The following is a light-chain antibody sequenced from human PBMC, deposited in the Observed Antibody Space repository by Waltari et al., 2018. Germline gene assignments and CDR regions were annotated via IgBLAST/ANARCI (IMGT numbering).Light chain of an antibody. V-gene: IGKV2-30*02. J-gene: IGKJ2*01. CDR2: KVS. CDR1: ESLVHRDGTPY. CDR3: MQCTHWPRT. Sequence: DVVMTQSPLSLPVIFGQPASISCRSXESLVHRDGTPYMSWFQQRPGQSPRGLIYKVSNRDSGVPDRFSASGSGTDFTLKISMVEAEDVGVYYCMQCTHWPRTFGQGTKLEI.